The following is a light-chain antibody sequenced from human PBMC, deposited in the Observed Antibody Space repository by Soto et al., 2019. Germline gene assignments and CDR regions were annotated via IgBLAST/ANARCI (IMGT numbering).Light chain of an antibody. V-gene: IGKV3-15*01. J-gene: IGKJ5*01. Sequence: EVVMTQSPATLSVSPGESASLSCRASQGVVYTLAWYQHKPGQPPRLLIYGASTRATGVPTRFSGSRSGAEFTLTISSLQSEDFAVYYCQQFNSWPPITFGQGTRLEIK. CDR1: QGVVYT. CDR2: GAS. CDR3: QQFNSWPPIT.